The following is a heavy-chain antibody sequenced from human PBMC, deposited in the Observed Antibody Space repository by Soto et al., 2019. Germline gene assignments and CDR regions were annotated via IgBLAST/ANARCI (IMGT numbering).Heavy chain of an antibody. CDR1: GGSFSGYY. CDR2: INHSGST. Sequence: NPSETLSLTCAVYGGSFSGYYWSWIRQPPGKGLEWIGEINHSGSTNYNPSLKSRVTISVDTSKNQFSLKLGSVTAADTAVYYCATSYGKEWYTYWGQGTQVTVSS. CDR3: ATSYGKEWYTY. J-gene: IGHJ4*02. V-gene: IGHV4-34*01. D-gene: IGHD1-1*01.